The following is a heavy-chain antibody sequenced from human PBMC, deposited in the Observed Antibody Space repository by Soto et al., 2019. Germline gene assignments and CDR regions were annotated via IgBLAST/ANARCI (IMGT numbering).Heavy chain of an antibody. CDR3: ARYRSLDP. CDR2: IKGDGTET. V-gene: IGHV3-7*03. J-gene: IGHJ5*02. D-gene: IGHD3-16*02. CDR1: GFILRNYW. Sequence: EVQLVESGGGLVQPGGSLRLSCADSGFILRNYWLSWVRQAPGMGLQWVASIKGDGTETYYVDPVKGRFTISREDAKNSLYLQMNSLRPADTAVYYCARYRSLDPWGQGILVTVSS.